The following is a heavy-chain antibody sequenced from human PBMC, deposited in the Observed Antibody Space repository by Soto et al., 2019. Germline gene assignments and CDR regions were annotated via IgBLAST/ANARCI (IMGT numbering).Heavy chain of an antibody. CDR3: ARGMVDTAILLDPMDV. J-gene: IGHJ6*02. CDR2: ISSSGSYI. CDR1: GFTFSDCY. V-gene: IGHV3-11*06. D-gene: IGHD5-18*01. Sequence: QVQLVESGGGLVKPGGSLRLSCAASGFTFSDCYMNWIRQAPGQGLEWLSYISSSGSYINYADSVRGRFTISRDNAKNSLYLQMNSLRAEDTAVYFCARGMVDTAILLDPMDVGGQGTTVTVSS.